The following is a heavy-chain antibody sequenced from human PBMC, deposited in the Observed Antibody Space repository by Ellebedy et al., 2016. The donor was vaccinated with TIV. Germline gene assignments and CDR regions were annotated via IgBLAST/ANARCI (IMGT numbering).Heavy chain of an antibody. J-gene: IGHJ4*02. D-gene: IGHD5-24*01. CDR3: ATVFDGYRGLDY. V-gene: IGHV1-46*01. CDR1: GYTFTNYY. CDR2: ITPSGGST. Sequence: AASVKVSCKASGYTFTNYYMHWARQAPGQGLEWMGIITPSGGSTIYAQKFQGRVTMTEDTSTDTAYMDLSSLRSEDTAVYYCATVFDGYRGLDYWGQGTLVTVSS.